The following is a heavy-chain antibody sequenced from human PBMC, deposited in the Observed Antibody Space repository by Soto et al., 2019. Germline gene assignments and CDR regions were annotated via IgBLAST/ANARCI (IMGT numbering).Heavy chain of an antibody. CDR2: IYSGGST. Sequence: PGGSLRLSCAASGFTVSSNYMSWVRQAPGKGLEWVSVIYSGGSTYYADSVKGRFTISRDNSKNTLYLQMNSLRAEDTAVYYCARDRLVYCGGDCFFDYWGQGTLVTAPQ. CDR3: ARDRLVYCGGDCFFDY. D-gene: IGHD2-21*02. CDR1: GFTVSSNY. J-gene: IGHJ4*02. V-gene: IGHV3-53*01.